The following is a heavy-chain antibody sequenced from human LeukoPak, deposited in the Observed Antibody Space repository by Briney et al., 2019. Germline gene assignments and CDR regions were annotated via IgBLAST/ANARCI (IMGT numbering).Heavy chain of an antibody. CDR1: GYSFTKYW. V-gene: IGHV5-51*01. Sequence: GESLKISCKGSGYSFTKYWIGWVRQMPGKGLEWMGIIYPGDSDTRYSPSFQGQVSISADRSISTAYPQWSSLKASDTAMYYCATRYSSGWYDAFDIWGQGTMVTVSS. J-gene: IGHJ3*02. CDR3: ATRYSSGWYDAFDI. D-gene: IGHD6-19*01. CDR2: IYPGDSDT.